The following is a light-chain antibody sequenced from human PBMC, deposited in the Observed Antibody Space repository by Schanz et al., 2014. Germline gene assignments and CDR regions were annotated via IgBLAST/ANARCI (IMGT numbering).Light chain of an antibody. CDR3: QQSYSVPYT. CDR1: QSMTTF. J-gene: IGKJ2*01. Sequence: DIQMTQSPSSLSASVGDRVTITCRASQSMTTFLNWYQQKPGKAPNLLIYAASSLQSGVPSRFSGSGSGTDFTLTISSLQPEDFATYYCQQSYSVPYTFGQGTKLEIK. V-gene: IGKV1-39*01. CDR2: AAS.